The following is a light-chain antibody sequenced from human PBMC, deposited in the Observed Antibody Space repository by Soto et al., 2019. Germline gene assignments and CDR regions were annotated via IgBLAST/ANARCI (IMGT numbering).Light chain of an antibody. Sequence: EIVLTQSPGTLSLSQGERATLSCGASQSGSSNYLAWYQQKPGRAPRLLIYGASSRATGIPDRFSGSGSGTDFSLTISRLEPEDFAVYYCQHRSNWPITFGQGTRLEVK. J-gene: IGKJ5*01. CDR3: QHRSNWPIT. CDR2: GAS. V-gene: IGKV3D-20*02. CDR1: QSGSSNY.